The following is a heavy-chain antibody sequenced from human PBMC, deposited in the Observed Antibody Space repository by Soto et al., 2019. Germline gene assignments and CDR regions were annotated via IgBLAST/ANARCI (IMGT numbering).Heavy chain of an antibody. CDR2: IYYSEST. CDR1: GGSISSYF. CDR3: ARDRGLGSGWYGWFDP. D-gene: IGHD6-19*01. V-gene: IGHV4-59*01. Sequence: SETLSLTCTVSGGSISSYFWSWIRQPPGKGLEWIGYIYYSESTNYNPSLKSRVTMSVDTSKNQFSLKLSSVTAADTAVYYCARDRGLGSGWYGWFDPWGQGTLVTVSS. J-gene: IGHJ5*02.